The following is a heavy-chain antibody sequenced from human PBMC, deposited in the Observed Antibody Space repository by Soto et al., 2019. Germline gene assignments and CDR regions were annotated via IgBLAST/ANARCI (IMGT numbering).Heavy chain of an antibody. D-gene: IGHD6-13*01. Sequence: ASVKFSCKASGYTFTSYGISWVRQAPGQGLECMGWISTSNGRTNYAQKLPGSVTVTTXTXXTXXXMXLXXLRXDATAVYYCARDANIGPIAADYWGQGTLVTVSS. CDR3: ARDANIGPIAADY. V-gene: IGHV1-18*01. J-gene: IGHJ4*02. CDR2: ISTSNGRT. CDR1: GYTFTSYG.